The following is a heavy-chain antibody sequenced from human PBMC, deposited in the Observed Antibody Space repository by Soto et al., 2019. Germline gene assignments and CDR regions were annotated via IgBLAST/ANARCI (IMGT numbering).Heavy chain of an antibody. CDR2: IYYSGST. CDR3: ARGVSYCSGGSCYGKWFDP. J-gene: IGHJ5*02. Sequence: PSETLSLTCTVSGGSVSSGSYYWSWIRQPPGKGLERIGYIYYSGSTNYNPSLKSRVTISVDTSKNQFSLKLSSVTAADTAVYYCARGVSYCSGGSCYGKWFDPWGQGTLVTVSS. V-gene: IGHV4-61*01. D-gene: IGHD2-15*01. CDR1: GGSVSSGSYY.